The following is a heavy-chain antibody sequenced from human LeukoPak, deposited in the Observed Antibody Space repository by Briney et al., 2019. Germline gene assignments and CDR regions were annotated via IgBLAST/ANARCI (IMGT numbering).Heavy chain of an antibody. D-gene: IGHD6-13*01. CDR1: GFTFSSYE. Sequence: GGSLRLSCAASGFTFSSYEMNWVRQAPGKGREWVSYISSSGSTIYYADSVKGRFTISRDNAKSSLYLQMNSLRAEDTAVYYCARDGGPGYSSSWYLYWGQGTLVTVSS. CDR3: ARDGGPGYSSSWYLY. V-gene: IGHV3-48*03. CDR2: ISSSGSTI. J-gene: IGHJ4*02.